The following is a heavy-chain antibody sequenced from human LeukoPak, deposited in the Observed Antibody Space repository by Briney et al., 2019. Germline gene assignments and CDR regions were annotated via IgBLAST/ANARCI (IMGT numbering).Heavy chain of an antibody. CDR3: ARENRLAKHFMTFDY. D-gene: IGHD3-16*01. CDR1: GDSVSSNSAA. J-gene: IGHJ4*02. Sequence: SQTLSLTCAISGDSVSSNSAAWNWIRQSPSRGLEWLGRTYYRSKWYNDYAVSVKSRVTINPDTSKNQFSLQLNSVTPENTAVYYCARENRLAKHFMTFDYWGQGTLVTVSS. CDR2: TYYRSKWYN. V-gene: IGHV6-1*01.